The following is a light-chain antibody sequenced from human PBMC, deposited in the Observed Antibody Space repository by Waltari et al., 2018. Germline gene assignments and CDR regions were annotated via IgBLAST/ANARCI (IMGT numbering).Light chain of an antibody. CDR3: QQRTDWLS. V-gene: IGKV3-11*01. CDR1: QSISTY. CDR2: DAS. Sequence: EIVLTQSPATLSLSPRERATLSCRASQSISTYLAWYQQKPGQPPRLLIYDASNRATGIPARFSGRGSGTDFTLTISSLEPEDFAIYYCQQRTDWLSFGGGTKVEIK. J-gene: IGKJ4*01.